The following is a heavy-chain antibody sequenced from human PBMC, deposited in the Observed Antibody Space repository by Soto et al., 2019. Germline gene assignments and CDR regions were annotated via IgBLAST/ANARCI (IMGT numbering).Heavy chain of an antibody. CDR1: GYTLTELS. V-gene: IGHV1-24*01. J-gene: IGHJ4*02. CDR2: FDPEDGET. CDR3: ETVNYDFWSGYYAH. D-gene: IGHD3-3*01. Sequence: ASVKVSCKFYGYTLTELSMHWARQSPGKGLEWMGGFDPEDGETIYAQKFQGRVTTTEDTSTDTAYMELSSLRSEDTAVYYFETVNYDFWSGYYAHWGQGTLVTVSS.